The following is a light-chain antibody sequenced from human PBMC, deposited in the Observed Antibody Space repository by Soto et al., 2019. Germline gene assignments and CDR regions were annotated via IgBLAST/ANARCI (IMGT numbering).Light chain of an antibody. CDR1: QVIDNW. Sequence: DIQMAQSPSSVSASVGDRVTITCRASQVIDNWLAWYQQKPGKAPKVLIYSTSSLQSGVPSRFSGGRSGTDFTLTISSLQPEDFATYYCKQSKSFPLTFGGGTKVDIK. J-gene: IGKJ4*01. CDR2: STS. CDR3: KQSKSFPLT. V-gene: IGKV1-12*01.